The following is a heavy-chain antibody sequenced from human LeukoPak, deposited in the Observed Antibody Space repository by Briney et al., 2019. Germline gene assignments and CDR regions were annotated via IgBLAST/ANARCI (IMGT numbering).Heavy chain of an antibody. CDR2: IYHSGST. D-gene: IGHD6-13*01. J-gene: IGHJ4*02. V-gene: IGHV4-30-2*01. CDR3: ASLRAGTGFDY. Sequence: PSETLSLTCAVSGGSISSGGYSWSWIRQPPRKGLEWIGYIYHSGSTYYNPSLKSRVTISVDRSKNQFSLRLSSVTAADTAVYYCASLRAGTGFDYWGQGTLVTVSS. CDR1: GGSISSGGYS.